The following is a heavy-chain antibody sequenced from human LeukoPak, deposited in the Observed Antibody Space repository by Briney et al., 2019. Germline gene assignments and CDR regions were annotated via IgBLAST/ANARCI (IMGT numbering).Heavy chain of an antibody. CDR1: GFTFDDYV. D-gene: IGHD2-2*01. CDR3: ARDFCTGCNYYFYGMDV. V-gene: IGHV3-9*01. CDR2: ISRDNANI. Sequence: GGSLRLSCAASGFTFDDYVMHWVRQAPGRGLEWVSGISRDNANIGYADSVKGRFTISRDNAKNSLYLQMNSLTTEGTALYYCARDFCTGCNYYFYGMDVWGRGTTVTVSS. J-gene: IGHJ6*02.